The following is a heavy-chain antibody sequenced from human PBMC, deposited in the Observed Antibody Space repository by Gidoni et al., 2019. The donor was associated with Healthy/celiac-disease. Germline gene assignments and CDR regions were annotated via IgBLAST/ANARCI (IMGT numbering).Heavy chain of an antibody. V-gene: IGHV4-59*01. Sequence: QVQLKESGPGLVKPSETLSLTCTVSGGSISSYYWSWIRQPPGKGLEWIGYIYYSGSTNYNPSLKSRVTISVDTSKNQFSLKLSSVTAADTAVYYCARFMVPGNFDYWGQGTLVTVSS. CDR2: IYYSGST. CDR3: ARFMVPGNFDY. J-gene: IGHJ4*02. D-gene: IGHD3-10*01. CDR1: GGSISSYY.